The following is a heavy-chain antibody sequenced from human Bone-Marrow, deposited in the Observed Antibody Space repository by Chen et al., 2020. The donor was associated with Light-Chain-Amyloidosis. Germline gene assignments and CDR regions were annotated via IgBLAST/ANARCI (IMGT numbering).Heavy chain of an antibody. CDR2: SSGSGGSR. Sequence: EVQLVESGGGLLQRGGSLRLSCAASGFAFSSYAMSWVRQAPGKGLEWVSTSSGSGGSRYYGDSVKGRLTISRDNSKNALFLQMNSLRAEDTAVYYRAKDISYDDILPGYPADAFDIWGQGTMVTVSS. CDR1: GFAFSSYA. D-gene: IGHD3-9*01. J-gene: IGHJ3*02. CDR3: AKDISYDDILPGYPADAFDI. V-gene: IGHV3-23*04.